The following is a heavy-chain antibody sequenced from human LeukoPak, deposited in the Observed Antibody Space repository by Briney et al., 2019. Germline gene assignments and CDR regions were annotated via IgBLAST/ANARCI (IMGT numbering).Heavy chain of an antibody. J-gene: IGHJ4*02. CDR2: ISYDGSNK. D-gene: IGHD3-22*01. Sequence: GRSLRLSCAVSGFTFSSYGMHWVRQAPGKGLEWVAVISYDGSNKYYADSVKGRFTISRDKSKNTLYLQMNSLRAEDTAVYYCAKDWSPLYYYDSSGYSDYWGQGTLVTVSS. CDR3: AKDWSPLYYYDSSGYSDY. CDR1: GFTFSSYG. V-gene: IGHV3-30*18.